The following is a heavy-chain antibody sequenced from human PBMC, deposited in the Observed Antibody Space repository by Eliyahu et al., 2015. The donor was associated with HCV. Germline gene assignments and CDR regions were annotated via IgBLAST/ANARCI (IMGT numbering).Heavy chain of an antibody. V-gene: IGHV4-34*01. J-gene: IGHJ4*02. CDR3: ARGGVVPAAMYNY. D-gene: IGHD2-2*01. CDR1: GGSFSGYY. CDR2: INHSGST. Sequence: QVQLQQWGAGLLKPSETLSLTCAVYGGSFSGYYWSWIRQPPGKGLEWIGEINHSGSTNYNPSLKSRVTISVDTSKNQFSLKLSSVTAADTAVYYCARGGVVPAAMYNYWGQGTLVTVSS.